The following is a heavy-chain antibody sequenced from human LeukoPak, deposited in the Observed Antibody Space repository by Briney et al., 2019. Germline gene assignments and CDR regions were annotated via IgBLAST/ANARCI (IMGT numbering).Heavy chain of an antibody. CDR2: ISAYNGNT. V-gene: IGHV1-18*01. Sequence: ASVKVSCKASGYTFTSYGISWVRQAPGQGLEWMGWISAYNGNTNYAQKPQGRVTMTTDTSTSTAYMELRSLRSDDTAVYYCARDKMPYCSSTSCRLNWFDPWGQGTLVTVSS. D-gene: IGHD2-2*01. CDR1: GYTFTSYG. J-gene: IGHJ5*02. CDR3: ARDKMPYCSSTSCRLNWFDP.